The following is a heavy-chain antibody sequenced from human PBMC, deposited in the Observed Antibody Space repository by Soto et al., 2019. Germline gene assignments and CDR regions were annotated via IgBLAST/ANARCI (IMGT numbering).Heavy chain of an antibody. J-gene: IGHJ5*02. V-gene: IGHV1-46*01. CDR3: ARDLAAGDL. Sequence: QEQLVQSGAEVKEPGASVKVSCKASGYTFINYYIHWVRQAPGQGLEWMAIINPMGGSTNYAQEFQGRVTLTSETSTSTVYMELSSLRFEDTALFYCARDLAAGDLWGQGTLVTVSS. CDR2: INPMGGST. D-gene: IGHD6-13*01. CDR1: GYTFINYY.